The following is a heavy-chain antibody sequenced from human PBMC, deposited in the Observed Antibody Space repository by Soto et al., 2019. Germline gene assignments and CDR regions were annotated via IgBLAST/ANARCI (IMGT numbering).Heavy chain of an antibody. CDR1: GFSFNSYG. D-gene: IGHD2-21*02. Sequence: QAQLVASGGGVVQPGGSLRLSCAASGFSFNSYGMHWVRQAPGKGLEWVAFISYDGSRTYYADSVKGRFTISRDGSTKTLCLEMNSLRNEDSGVYYCAKNSRHIVVLTTFLDSWGQGDLVTVSS. V-gene: IGHV3-30*18. J-gene: IGHJ5*01. CDR3: AKNSRHIVVLTTFLDS. CDR2: ISYDGSRT.